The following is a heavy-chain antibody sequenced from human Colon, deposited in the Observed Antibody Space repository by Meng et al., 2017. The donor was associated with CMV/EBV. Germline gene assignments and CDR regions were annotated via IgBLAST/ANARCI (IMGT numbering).Heavy chain of an antibody. J-gene: IGHJ5*02. CDR2: IYYSGST. D-gene: IGHD6-13*01. Sequence: SETLSLTCTVSAGSISSGGYYWSWIRQHPGKGLEWIGYIYYSGSTYYNPSLKSRVTISVDTSKNQFSLKLSSVTAADTAVYYCAKDAGISAVGKGWIDPWGQGTLVTVSS. CDR3: AKDAGISAVGKGWIDP. CDR1: AGSISSGGYY. V-gene: IGHV4-31*03.